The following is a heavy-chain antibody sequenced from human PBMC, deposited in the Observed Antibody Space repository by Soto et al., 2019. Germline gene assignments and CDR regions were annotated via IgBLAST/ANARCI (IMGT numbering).Heavy chain of an antibody. J-gene: IGHJ4*02. CDR1: GGSVSDKTYY. D-gene: IGHD4-17*01. Sequence: PSETLSLTCSVSGGSVSDKTYYWSWIRQPPGKRLEWIGYVYYSGTTNYNPSLKSRVTISVDLSKNRSSLRLSSVTTADTALYYCARTTAGPNTLRSRYFFDYWGQGTLVTVSS. CDR2: VYYSGTT. V-gene: IGHV4-61*01. CDR3: ARTTAGPNTLRSRYFFDY.